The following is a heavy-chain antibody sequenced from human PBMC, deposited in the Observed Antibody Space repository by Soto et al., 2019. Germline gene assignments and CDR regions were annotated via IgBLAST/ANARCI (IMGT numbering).Heavy chain of an antibody. V-gene: IGHV5-51*01. CDR3: AIGISGRSAADYFDP. D-gene: IGHD6-25*01. CDR2: IHPADSDT. J-gene: IGHJ5*02. CDR1: GYRFTTSW. Sequence: PGESLKISCKGSGYRFTTSWIAWVRQMPGKGLEWMGIIHPADSDTTYSPSFQGQVTISADMSISTAYLRWRSLKASDTAIYYCAIGISGRSAADYFDPWGQGTLVTVSS.